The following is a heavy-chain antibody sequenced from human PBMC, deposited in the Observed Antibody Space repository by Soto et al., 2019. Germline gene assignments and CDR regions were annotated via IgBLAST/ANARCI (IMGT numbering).Heavy chain of an antibody. V-gene: IGHV1-18*04. Sequence: QVQLVQSGAEVKKPGASVKVSCKASGYTFTSYGISWVRQAPGQGLEWMGWISAYNGNTNYAQKLQGRVTMTTDTSTSTAYMELRSLRSDDTDVYYCARLGRLRLGELSLYGSWFDPWGQGTLVTVSS. D-gene: IGHD3-16*02. CDR3: ARLGRLRLGELSLYGSWFDP. CDR2: ISAYNGNT. CDR1: GYTFTSYG. J-gene: IGHJ5*02.